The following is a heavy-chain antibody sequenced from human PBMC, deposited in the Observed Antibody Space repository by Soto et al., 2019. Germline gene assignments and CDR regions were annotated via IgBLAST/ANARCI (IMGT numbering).Heavy chain of an antibody. Sequence: GGSLRLSCVASGFTFSCYVMSWVRQAPGEGLEWVSIISVSGVTEQYADSVKGRFTVSRDNSKNTLYLQMNLLRAEDTAVYYCANGRGTGTADFDCWGQGTLVTVSS. CDR3: ANGRGTGTADFDC. CDR1: GFTFSCYV. V-gene: IGHV3-23*01. CDR2: ISVSGVTE. J-gene: IGHJ4*02. D-gene: IGHD3-9*01.